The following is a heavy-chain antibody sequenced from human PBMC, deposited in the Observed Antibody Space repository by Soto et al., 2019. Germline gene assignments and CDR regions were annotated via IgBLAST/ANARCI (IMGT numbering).Heavy chain of an antibody. CDR1: GGSINSGSYY. D-gene: IGHD3-10*01. V-gene: IGHV4-31*03. CDR2: IFYSGST. Sequence: PSETLSLTCTVSGGSINSGSYYWTWIRQPPGKGLEYIGYIFYSGSTYYNPSLKSRLTISLDSSQRRFSLRLTSLTAADTAVYYCARDARSYGSGSRGFDSWGQGTLVTVSS. J-gene: IGHJ5*01. CDR3: ARDARSYGSGSRGFDS.